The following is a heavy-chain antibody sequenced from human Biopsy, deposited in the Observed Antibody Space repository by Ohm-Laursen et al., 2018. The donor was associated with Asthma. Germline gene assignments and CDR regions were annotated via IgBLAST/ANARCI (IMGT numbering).Heavy chain of an antibody. V-gene: IGHV1-24*01. Sequence: VASVKVSCNISGYSLTDLSMHWVRQAPGQGLEWMGGHDHEEGGTVNARRFQGRVTMTEDTSTDTAYMELSSLNSEDTAVYYCASDFPKDYVRYNFQFWGQGTLVTVSS. CDR2: HDHEEGGT. CDR3: ASDFPKDYVRYNFQF. D-gene: IGHD4-17*01. CDR1: GYSLTDLS. J-gene: IGHJ4*02.